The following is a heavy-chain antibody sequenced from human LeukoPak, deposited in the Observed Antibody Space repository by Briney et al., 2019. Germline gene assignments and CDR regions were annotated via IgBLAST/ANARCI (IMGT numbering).Heavy chain of an antibody. CDR1: GYTFTSYG. Sequence: ASVKVSCKASGYTFTSYGISWVRQAPGQGLEWMGWISAYNGNTNYAQKLQGRVTMTTDTSTSTAYMELSSLRSEDTAVYYCARLVVRGVIGKTSNDAFDIWGQGTMVTVSS. CDR3: ARLVVRGVIGKTSNDAFDI. D-gene: IGHD3-10*01. J-gene: IGHJ3*02. V-gene: IGHV1-18*01. CDR2: ISAYNGNT.